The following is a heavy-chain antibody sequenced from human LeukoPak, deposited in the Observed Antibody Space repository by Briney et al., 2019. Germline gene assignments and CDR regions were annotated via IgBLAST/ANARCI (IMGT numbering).Heavy chain of an antibody. CDR3: ATAGRDYPQY. CDR1: GYTLTELS. Sequence: ASVKVSCTVSGYTLTELSMHWVRQAPGKGLEWMGGFDPEDGETIYAQKFQGRVTMTGDTSTDTAYMELSSLRSEDTAVYYCATAGRDYPQYWGQGTLVTVSS. CDR2: FDPEDGET. D-gene: IGHD1-26*01. V-gene: IGHV1-24*01. J-gene: IGHJ4*02.